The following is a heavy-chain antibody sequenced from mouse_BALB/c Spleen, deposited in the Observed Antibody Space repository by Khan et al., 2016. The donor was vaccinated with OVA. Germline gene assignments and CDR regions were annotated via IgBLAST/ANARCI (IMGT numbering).Heavy chain of an antibody. CDR1: GFSFSNYV. Sequence: EVELVESGGGLVKPGGSLKLSCAASGFSFSNYVMSWVRQTPEKRLEWVATISNGGSYTFYPDSVQGRFTISRDNAKNTLYLQMSSLRSEDTAMYYCTRNGDYGRGLFDYWGQDTSLAVSS. CDR2: ISNGGSYT. D-gene: IGHD1-1*01. CDR3: TRNGDYGRGLFDY. J-gene: IGHJ2*02. V-gene: IGHV5-9-3*01.